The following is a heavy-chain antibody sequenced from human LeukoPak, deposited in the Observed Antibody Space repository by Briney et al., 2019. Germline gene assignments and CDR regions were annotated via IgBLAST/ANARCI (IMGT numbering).Heavy chain of an antibody. J-gene: IGHJ6*02. CDR2: FDHRDGGT. V-gene: IGHV1-24*01. CDR1: GYTLTEMS. D-gene: IGHD2-2*01. Sequence: ASVTVSCKVSGYTLTEMSIHWVRQAPGGALEWMGGFDHRDGGTVYAPKFQGRVTMSEDTSADTAYMELSSLRSEDTAVYYCTTCLNGAGQPVAIYYYGMDVWGQGTTVTVSS. CDR3: TTCLNGAGQPVAIYYYGMDV.